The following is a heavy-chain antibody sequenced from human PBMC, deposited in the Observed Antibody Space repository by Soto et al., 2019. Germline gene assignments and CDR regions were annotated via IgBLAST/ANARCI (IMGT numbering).Heavy chain of an antibody. CDR3: ARDATVTRPFDY. CDR1: GFMFSSYG. V-gene: IGHV3-48*01. CDR2: ISSSSFSI. D-gene: IGHD4-17*01. J-gene: IGHJ4*02. Sequence: EVQLVESGGGLVQPGGSLRLSCAASGFMFSSYGLNWVRQAPGKGLEWVSYISSSSFSIYYADSVKGRFTISRDNAKNSVYLQMNSLRAEDTAVYFCARDATVTRPFDYWGQGTLVTVSS.